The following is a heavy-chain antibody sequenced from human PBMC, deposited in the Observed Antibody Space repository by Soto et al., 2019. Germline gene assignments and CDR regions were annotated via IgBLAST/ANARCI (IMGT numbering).Heavy chain of an antibody. CDR1: GFTFSNNL. J-gene: IGHJ4*02. CDR3: ARQDSSGTYSVDY. Sequence: EVQLVESGGDLVQPGGSLRLSCAASGFTFSNNLMHWVRQAPGKGLVWVSRMNGAGSSTSYANSVKGRFTISRDNAPNTGSLQMKSLRAEDTAVYYFARQDSSGTYSVDYGGQGPLVTVSS. D-gene: IGHD3-10*01. CDR2: MNGAGSST. V-gene: IGHV3-74*01.